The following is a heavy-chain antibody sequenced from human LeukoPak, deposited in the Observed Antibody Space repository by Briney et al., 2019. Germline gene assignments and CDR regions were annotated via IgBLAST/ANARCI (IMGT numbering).Heavy chain of an antibody. Sequence: GGSLRLSCAASGFTFISYTMSWVRQAPGKGLEWVSCISPSSSTIYYDDSVKGRFTISRDNAKNSLYLQMNSLRAEDTAVYYCARTYYYDSSGYYYEVLDYWGQGTLVTVSS. V-gene: IGHV3-48*01. CDR2: ISPSSSTI. J-gene: IGHJ4*02. CDR3: ARTYYYDSSGYYYEVLDY. D-gene: IGHD3-22*01. CDR1: GFTFISYT.